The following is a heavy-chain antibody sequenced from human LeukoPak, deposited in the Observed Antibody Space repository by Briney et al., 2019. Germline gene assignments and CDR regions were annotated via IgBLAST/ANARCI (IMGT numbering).Heavy chain of an antibody. D-gene: IGHD1-1*01. J-gene: IGHJ4*02. CDR2: KKQDGSEK. V-gene: IGHV3-7*01. CDR3: VTERGFGY. Sequence: PGGSLRLSCAVSGFTFSSYWMSWVRQAPGKGLGWVANKKQDGSEKHYVASVKGRFTISRDNAKTSLYLQMNSLRVEDTAVYYCVTERGFGYWGQGTLVTVSS. CDR1: GFTFSSYW.